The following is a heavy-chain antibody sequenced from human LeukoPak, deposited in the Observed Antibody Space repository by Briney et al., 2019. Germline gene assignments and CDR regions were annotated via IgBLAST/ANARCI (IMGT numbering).Heavy chain of an antibody. Sequence: GGSLRLSCAASGSTFRSYEMNGVRQPPGKGLEWVSFISNSGDSIYYADSVKGRFTISRDNAKNSLFLQMNSLRAEDTAVYYCARSEARFMLSWGQGTLVTVSS. CDR2: ISNSGDSI. CDR3: ARSEARFMLS. V-gene: IGHV3-48*03. D-gene: IGHD3-16*02. J-gene: IGHJ4*02. CDR1: GSTFRSYE.